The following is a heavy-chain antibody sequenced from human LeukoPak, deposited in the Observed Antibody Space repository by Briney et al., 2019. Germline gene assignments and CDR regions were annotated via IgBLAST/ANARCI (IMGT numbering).Heavy chain of an antibody. CDR1: GFTFSSYA. CDR3: AKGAGPMVRGVTTFDY. Sequence: PGGSLRLFCAASGFTFSSYAMSWVRQAPGKGLEWVSAISGSGGSTYYADSVKGRFTISRDNSKNTLYLQMNSLRAEDTAVYYCAKGAGPMVRGVTTFDYWGQGTLVTVSS. CDR2: ISGSGGST. V-gene: IGHV3-23*01. D-gene: IGHD3-10*01. J-gene: IGHJ4*02.